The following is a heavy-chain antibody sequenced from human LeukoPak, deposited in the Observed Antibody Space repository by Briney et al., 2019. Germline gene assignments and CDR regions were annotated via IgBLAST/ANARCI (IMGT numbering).Heavy chain of an antibody. V-gene: IGHV1-69*05. J-gene: IGHJ6*03. CDR1: GGTFSSYA. D-gene: IGHD1-26*01. CDR3: ARARGFGIGFGYYYYMDV. Sequence: SVKVSCKASGGTFSSYAISWVRQAPGQGLELMGGIIPIFGTANYEQKIQARVTITTDESTSTAYMELSSLRSEDTAVYYCARARGFGIGFGYYYYMDVWGKGTTVTVSS. CDR2: IIPIFGTA.